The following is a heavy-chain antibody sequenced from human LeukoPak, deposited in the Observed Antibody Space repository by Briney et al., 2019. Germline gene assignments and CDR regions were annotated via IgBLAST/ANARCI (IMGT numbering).Heavy chain of an antibody. V-gene: IGHV1-69*01. Sequence: SVKVSCKASGGTFSSYAISWVRQAPGQGLEWMGGIIPIFGTANYAQKFQGRVTITADESTSTAYMELSSLRSDDTAVYYCARVWVGATSLDYWGQGTLVTVSS. CDR2: IIPIFGTA. J-gene: IGHJ4*02. CDR3: ARVWVGATSLDY. CDR1: GGTFSSYA. D-gene: IGHD1-26*01.